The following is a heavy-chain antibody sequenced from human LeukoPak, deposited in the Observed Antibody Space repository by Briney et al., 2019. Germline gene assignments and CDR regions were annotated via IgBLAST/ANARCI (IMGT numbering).Heavy chain of an antibody. CDR2: IYYSGST. CDR3: ARQSFSPIVVVPAAILYYYMDV. D-gene: IGHD2-2*01. V-gene: IGHV4-39*01. J-gene: IGHJ6*03. CDR1: GGSISSSSYY. Sequence: SETLSLTCTVSGGSISSSSYYWGWIRPPPGKGLEWIGSIYYSGSTYYNPSLKSRVTISVDTSKNQFSLKLSSVTAADTAVYYCARQSFSPIVVVPAAILYYYMDVWGKGTTVTVSS.